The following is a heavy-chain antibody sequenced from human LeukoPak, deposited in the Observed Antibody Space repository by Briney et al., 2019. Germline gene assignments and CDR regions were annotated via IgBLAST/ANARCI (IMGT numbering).Heavy chain of an antibody. D-gene: IGHD1-26*01. Sequence: ASVKVSCKASGYTFTGYYMHWVRQAPGQGLEWMGWINPNSGGTNYAQKFQGRVTMTRDTSISTAYMELSRLRSDDTAVYYCARETGSGAYYFDYWGQGTLVTVPS. J-gene: IGHJ4*02. CDR1: GYTFTGYY. CDR3: ARETGSGAYYFDY. CDR2: INPNSGGT. V-gene: IGHV1-2*02.